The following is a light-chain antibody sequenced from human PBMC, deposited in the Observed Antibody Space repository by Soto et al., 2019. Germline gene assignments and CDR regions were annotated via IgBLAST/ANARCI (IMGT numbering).Light chain of an antibody. J-gene: IGLJ2*01. V-gene: IGLV3-10*01. Sequence: SYELTQPPSLSVSPGQTARITCSGDAFPKKYAYWYQQRSGQAPVLVIYEDTKRPSGIPERFSGSSSGTTATLTISGAHVDDEGVYFCDSPDNSGRIFGGGTKLTVL. CDR3: DSPDNSGRI. CDR1: AFPKKY. CDR2: EDT.